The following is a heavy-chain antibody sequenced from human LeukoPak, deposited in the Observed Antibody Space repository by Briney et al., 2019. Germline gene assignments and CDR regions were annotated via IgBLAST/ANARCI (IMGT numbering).Heavy chain of an antibody. J-gene: IGHJ4*02. Sequence: KASETLSLTCTVSGGSISSYYWSWIRQPPGKGLEWIGCICYSGSTNYNPSLKSRVTISVDTSKNQFSLKLSSVTAADTAVYYCARVVGLAYCGGDCNSYFDYWGQGTLVTVSS. D-gene: IGHD2-21*02. CDR1: GGSISSYY. CDR3: ARVVGLAYCGGDCNSYFDY. V-gene: IGHV4-59*01. CDR2: ICYSGST.